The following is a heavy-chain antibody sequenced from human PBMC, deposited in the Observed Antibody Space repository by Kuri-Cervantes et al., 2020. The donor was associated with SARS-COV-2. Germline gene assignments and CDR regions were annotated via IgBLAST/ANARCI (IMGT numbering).Heavy chain of an antibody. V-gene: IGHV3-22*01. CDR3: TRAAARYCSSTCCPGGY. Sequence: GESLKISCADSGFTFRYHYMSGVRQAPGKGLEWVGFIRSKAYGGTTEYAASVKGRFTISRDDSKSIAYLQMNSLKTEDTAVYYCTRAAARYCSSTCCPGGYWGQGTLVTVSS. CDR1: GFTFRYHY. CDR2: IRSKAYGGTT. J-gene: IGHJ4*02. D-gene: IGHD2-2*01.